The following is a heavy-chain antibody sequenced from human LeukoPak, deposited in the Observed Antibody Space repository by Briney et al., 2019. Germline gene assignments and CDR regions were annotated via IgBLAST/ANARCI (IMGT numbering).Heavy chain of an antibody. D-gene: IGHD4-17*01. Sequence: SETLSLTCIVSGGSISSTNYYWGWIRQSPGMGLEWIGSIYYIGSTYYNPSLKNRVTISVDTSKNQFSLKLSSVTAADTAGYYCAXQGAGYGDYAHWGQGTLVTVSS. J-gene: IGHJ4*02. V-gene: IGHV4-39*01. CDR1: GGSISSTNYY. CDR2: IYYIGST. CDR3: AXQGAGYGDYAH.